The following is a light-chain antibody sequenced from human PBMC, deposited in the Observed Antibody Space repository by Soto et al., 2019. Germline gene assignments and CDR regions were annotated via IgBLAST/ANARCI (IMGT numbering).Light chain of an antibody. CDR1: SSNIGTNT. V-gene: IGLV1-44*01. J-gene: IGLJ2*01. Sequence: QSVLTQPPSASGTPGQRVSISSSGGSSNIGTNTVNWYQHLPGTAPKLLIFSNDERPSGVPDRFSGSKSGTSASLAISGLQSDDEADYYCATWDDSLKGVVFGGGTQLTVL. CDR3: ATWDDSLKGVV. CDR2: SND.